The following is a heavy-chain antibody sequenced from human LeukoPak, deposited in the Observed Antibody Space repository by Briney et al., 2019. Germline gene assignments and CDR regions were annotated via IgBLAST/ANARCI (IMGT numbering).Heavy chain of an antibody. CDR2: IYYSGST. Sequence: SQTLSLTCTVSGGSISSGGYYWSWIRQHPGKGLEWIGYIYYSGSTYYNLSLKSRVTISVDTSKNQFSLKLSSVTAADTAVYYCAREGVVAFDIWGQGTMVTVSS. D-gene: IGHD2-15*01. V-gene: IGHV4-31*03. CDR3: AREGVVAFDI. CDR1: GGSISSGGYY. J-gene: IGHJ3*02.